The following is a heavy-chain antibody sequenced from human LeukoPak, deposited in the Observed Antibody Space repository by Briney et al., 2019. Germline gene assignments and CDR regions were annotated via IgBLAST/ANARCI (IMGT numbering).Heavy chain of an antibody. V-gene: IGHV3-30*02. Sequence: GGSLRLSCAASGFTLSSYGMHWVRQAPGKGLEWVAFIRYDGSNKYYADSVKGRFTISRDNSENTLWLQMTSLRAEDTAVYYCAKAPVRRVISHLDHWGQGTLVTVSS. J-gene: IGHJ4*02. CDR1: GFTLSSYG. CDR3: AKAPVRRVISHLDH. CDR2: IRYDGSNK. D-gene: IGHD3-10*01.